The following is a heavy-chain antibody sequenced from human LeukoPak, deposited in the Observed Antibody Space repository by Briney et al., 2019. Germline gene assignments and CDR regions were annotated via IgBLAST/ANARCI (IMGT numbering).Heavy chain of an antibody. D-gene: IGHD4-17*01. CDR3: ARAGYGDSDFDY. CDR2: IYHSGST. J-gene: IGHJ4*02. CDR1: GGSISSYY. V-gene: IGHV4-38-2*02. Sequence: SETLSLTCTVSGGSISSYYWGWIRQPPGKGLEWIGSIYHSGSTYYNPSLKSRVTISVDTSKNQFSLKLNSVTAADTAVYYCARAGYGDSDFDYWGQGTLVTVSS.